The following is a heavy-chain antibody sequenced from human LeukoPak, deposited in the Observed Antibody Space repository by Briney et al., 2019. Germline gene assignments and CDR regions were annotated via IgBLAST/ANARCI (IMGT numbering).Heavy chain of an antibody. J-gene: IGHJ6*03. CDR2: INTNTGNP. Sequence: ASVKVSCKASGYTFTSYAMNWVRQAPGQGLEWMGWINTNTGNPTYAQGFTGRFVFSLDTSVSTAYLQISSLKAEDTAVYYCARDTSSWYSYYYYYYMDVWGKGTTVTVSS. V-gene: IGHV7-4-1*02. CDR1: GYTFTSYA. D-gene: IGHD6-13*01. CDR3: ARDTSSWYSYYYYYYMDV.